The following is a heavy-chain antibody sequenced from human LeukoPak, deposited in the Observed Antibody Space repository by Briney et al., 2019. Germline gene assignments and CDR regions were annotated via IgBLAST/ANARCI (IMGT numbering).Heavy chain of an antibody. CDR2: ISSSGNTK. Sequence: GGSLRLSCAASGFTFSDFYMSWVRQAPGKGLEWVSYISSSGNTKYYADSVKGRFTISRDNSKNTLYLQMNSLRAEDTAVYYCAKDYTHYYDSSGYLTGHDYWGQGTLVTVSS. V-gene: IGHV3-11*01. CDR1: GFTFSDFY. J-gene: IGHJ4*02. D-gene: IGHD3-22*01. CDR3: AKDYTHYYDSSGYLTGHDY.